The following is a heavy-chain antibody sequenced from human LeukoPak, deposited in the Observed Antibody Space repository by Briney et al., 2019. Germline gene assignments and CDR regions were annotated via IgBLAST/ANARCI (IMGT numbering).Heavy chain of an antibody. CDR2: IYDTGST. CDR3: ATGRAWFAS. J-gene: IGHJ5*01. D-gene: IGHD5-24*01. Sequence: PSETLSLTCTVAGGSISSYYWSWIRQPPGKGLEWIGDIYDTGSTNYNPSLKSRVTISVDTSKNQFSLKLTSVTAADTAVYFCATGRAWFASWGQGTLVTVSS. V-gene: IGHV4-59*01. CDR1: GGSISSYY.